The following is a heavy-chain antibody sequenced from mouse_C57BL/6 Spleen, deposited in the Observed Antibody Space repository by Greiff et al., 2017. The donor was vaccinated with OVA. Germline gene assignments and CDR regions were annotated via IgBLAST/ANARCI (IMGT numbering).Heavy chain of an antibody. CDR3: ARFEVTTGAY. D-gene: IGHD2-2*01. CDR2: INPSNGGT. V-gene: IGHV1-53*01. CDR1: GYTFTSYW. Sequence: QVQLQQPGTELVKPGASVKLSCKASGYTFTSYWMHWVKQRPGQGLEWIGKINPSNGGTNYNEKFKSKATLTVDKSSSTSYMHLSSLTSEDAAVYYCARFEVTTGAYWGQGTLVTVSA. J-gene: IGHJ3*01.